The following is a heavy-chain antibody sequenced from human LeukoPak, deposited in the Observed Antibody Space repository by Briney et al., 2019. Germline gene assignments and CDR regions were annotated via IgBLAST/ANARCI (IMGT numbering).Heavy chain of an antibody. V-gene: IGHV3-21*01. J-gene: IGHJ6*03. CDR1: GFTFSTYS. Sequence: GGSLRLSCAASGFTFSTYSMNWVRQAPGKGLEWVSSISSSSSYIYYADSVKGRFAISRDNAKNSLYLQMNSLRAEDTAVYYCARLGFGGNSVPYYYYMDVWGKGTTVTVSS. D-gene: IGHD4-23*01. CDR3: ARLGFGGNSVPYYYYMDV. CDR2: ISSSSSYI.